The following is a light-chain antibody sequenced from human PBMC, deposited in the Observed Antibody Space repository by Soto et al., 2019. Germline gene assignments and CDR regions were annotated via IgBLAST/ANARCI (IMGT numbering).Light chain of an antibody. Sequence: DIQMTQSRSSVSASVGDRVTITCRTSQGIGSGLAWYQQKPGKAPNLLIYSASSLQSGVPSRFSGSASGTDFTLTISSLQPEAFATYYCQQANSFPRTFGPGTKVDFK. CDR1: QGIGSG. CDR3: QQANSFPRT. J-gene: IGKJ3*01. CDR2: SAS. V-gene: IGKV1-12*01.